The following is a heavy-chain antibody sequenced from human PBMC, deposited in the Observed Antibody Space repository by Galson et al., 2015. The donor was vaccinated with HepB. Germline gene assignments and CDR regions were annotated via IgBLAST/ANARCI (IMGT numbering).Heavy chain of an antibody. J-gene: IGHJ6*02. CDR2: ISYDGSNK. CDR1: GFTFSSYA. CDR3: AREDYGDYYGMDV. D-gene: IGHD4-17*01. Sequence: SLRLSCAASGFTFSSYAMHWVRQAPGKGLEWVAVISYDGSNKYYADSVKGRFTISRDNSKNTLYLQMNSLSAEDTAVYYCAREDYGDYYGMDVWGQGTTVTVSS. V-gene: IGHV3-30*04.